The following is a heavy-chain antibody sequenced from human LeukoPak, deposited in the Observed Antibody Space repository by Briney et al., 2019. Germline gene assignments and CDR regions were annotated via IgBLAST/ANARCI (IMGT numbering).Heavy chain of an antibody. D-gene: IGHD2-2*03. Sequence: GGSLRLSCAASGFTFGNYWMHWVRQAPGKGLLWVSRISDDGSSANYADSEQGRFTISRDNAKNTVYLQMHSLRAEDTAVYYCVSGYCSSTTCYRGAYWGQGTLVTVSS. J-gene: IGHJ4*02. CDR2: ISDDGSSA. CDR3: VSGYCSSTTCYRGAY. V-gene: IGHV3-74*01. CDR1: GFTFGNYW.